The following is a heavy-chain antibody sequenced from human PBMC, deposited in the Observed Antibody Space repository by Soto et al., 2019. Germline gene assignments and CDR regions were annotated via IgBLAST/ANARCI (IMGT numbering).Heavy chain of an antibody. CDR1: GFTFSNYG. CDR3: ARGRYCSGGSCRWQSWFDP. V-gene: IGHV3-33*01. D-gene: IGHD2-15*01. Sequence: GGSLRLSCAASGFTFSNYGMHWVRQAPGKGLEWVAVIWYDGTNKYYADSVKGRFTISRDNSNNTLYLQMNSLRAEDTSVYYCARGRYCSGGSCRWQSWFDPWGQGTLVTVSS. CDR2: IWYDGTNK. J-gene: IGHJ5*02.